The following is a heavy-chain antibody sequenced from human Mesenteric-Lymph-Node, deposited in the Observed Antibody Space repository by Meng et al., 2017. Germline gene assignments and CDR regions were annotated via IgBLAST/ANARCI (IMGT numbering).Heavy chain of an antibody. CDR1: GGSISSSSYY. CDR3: ARRGGYGSGSPKYDY. CDR2: IYYSGST. Sequence: SETLSLTCTVSGGSISSSSYYWGWIRQPPGKGLEWIGSIYYSGSTNYNPSLKSRVTISVDTSKNQFSLKLSSVTAADTAVYYCARRGGYGSGSPKYDYWGQGTLVTVSS. V-gene: IGHV4-39*07. D-gene: IGHD3-10*01. J-gene: IGHJ4*02.